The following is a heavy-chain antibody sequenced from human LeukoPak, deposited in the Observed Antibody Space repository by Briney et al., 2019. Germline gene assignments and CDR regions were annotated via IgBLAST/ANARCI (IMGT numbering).Heavy chain of an antibody. CDR1: GYTFTSYG. CDR2: ISAYNDNT. Sequence: ASVKVSFKASGYTFTSYGISWVRQAPGQGLEWMGWISAYNDNTNYAQKLQGRVTMTTDTSTSTAYMELRSLRSDDTAVYYCAGDILSVWGILRPYAFDIWGQGTMGTVSS. V-gene: IGHV1-18*01. CDR3: AGDILSVWGILRPYAFDI. D-gene: IGHD3-16*01. J-gene: IGHJ3*02.